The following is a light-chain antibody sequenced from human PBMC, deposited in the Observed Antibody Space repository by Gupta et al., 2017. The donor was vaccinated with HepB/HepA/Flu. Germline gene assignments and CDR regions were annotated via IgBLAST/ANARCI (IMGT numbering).Light chain of an antibody. Sequence: ETAMTQSPATLSVSPGERATLSCRASQSVSSNLAWYQQKPGQSPRLLIYGASTRATGIPARFSGSGSGTEFTLTISSLQSEDFAVYYCQQYNNWPPYTFGQGTKLEIK. V-gene: IGKV3-15*01. J-gene: IGKJ2*01. CDR3: QQYNNWPPYT. CDR2: GAS. CDR1: QSVSSN.